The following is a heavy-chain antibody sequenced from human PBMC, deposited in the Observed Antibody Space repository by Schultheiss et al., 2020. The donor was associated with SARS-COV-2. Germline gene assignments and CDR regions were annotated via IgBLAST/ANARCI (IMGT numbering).Heavy chain of an antibody. Sequence: ASVKVSCKASGYTFTSYGISWVRQAPGQGLEWMGWINPNSGGTNYAQKFQGRVTMTRDTSISTAYMELSRLRSDDTAVYYCARDPGGDSNYGSDYWGQGTLVTVSS. CDR2: INPNSGGT. CDR1: GYTFTSYG. V-gene: IGHV1-2*02. CDR3: ARDPGGDSNYGSDY. J-gene: IGHJ4*02. D-gene: IGHD4-11*01.